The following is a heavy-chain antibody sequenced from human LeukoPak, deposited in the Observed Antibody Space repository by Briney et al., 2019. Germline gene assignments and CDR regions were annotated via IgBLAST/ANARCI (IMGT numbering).Heavy chain of an antibody. J-gene: IGHJ5*02. Sequence: PGRSLILSCAASGFTFNSYGMHWVRQAPGKGLEWVAVISYDGSNKYYADSVKGRFTISRDNSNNTLFLQMSSLRAEDTAVYYCAKVVVPAAKIQYNWFDPWGQGTLVTVSS. D-gene: IGHD2-2*01. V-gene: IGHV3-30*18. CDR3: AKVVVPAAKIQYNWFDP. CDR2: ISYDGSNK. CDR1: GFTFNSYG.